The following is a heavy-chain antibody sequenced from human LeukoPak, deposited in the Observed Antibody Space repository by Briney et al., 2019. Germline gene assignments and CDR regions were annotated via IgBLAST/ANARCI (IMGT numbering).Heavy chain of an antibody. Sequence: PSETLSLTCTVSGGSISSYYWSWIRQPPGKGLEWIGYIYYSGSTNYNPSLKSRVTISVDTSKNQFSLKLSSVTAADTAVYYCGRGPAKWGYYYYYYYMDVWGKGTTVTVSS. CDR3: GRGPAKWGYYYYYYYMDV. CDR2: IYYSGST. CDR1: GGSISSYY. J-gene: IGHJ6*03. V-gene: IGHV4-59*01. D-gene: IGHD3-16*01.